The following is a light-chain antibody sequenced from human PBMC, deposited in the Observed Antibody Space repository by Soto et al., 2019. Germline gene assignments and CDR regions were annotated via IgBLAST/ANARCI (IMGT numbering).Light chain of an antibody. CDR3: QQSYITPWT. V-gene: IGKV1-39*01. J-gene: IGKJ1*01. CDR1: QGIGGY. Sequence: DTQIPRSPSSLSASVGHRVPFTSRAGQGIGGYLNGYQQKPGKAPKLLIYAASSLQSGVPSRFSGSGSGTDFTLTISSLQPEDFATYYCQQSYITPWTFGQGTKVEIK. CDR2: AAS.